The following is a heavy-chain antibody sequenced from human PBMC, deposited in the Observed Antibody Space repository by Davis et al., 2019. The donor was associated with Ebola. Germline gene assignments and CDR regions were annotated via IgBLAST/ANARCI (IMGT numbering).Heavy chain of an antibody. V-gene: IGHV3-23*01. D-gene: IGHD5-18*01. CDR2: ISGSGGST. CDR3: ASGLRGYSYGNWFDT. CDR1: GFTFSSYA. J-gene: IGHJ5*02. Sequence: GESLKISCAASGFTFSSYAMSWVRQAPGKGLEWVSAISGSGGSTYYADSVKGRFTISRDNSKNTVYLQMNSLRAEDTAVYYCASGLRGYSYGNWFDTWGQGTLITVSS.